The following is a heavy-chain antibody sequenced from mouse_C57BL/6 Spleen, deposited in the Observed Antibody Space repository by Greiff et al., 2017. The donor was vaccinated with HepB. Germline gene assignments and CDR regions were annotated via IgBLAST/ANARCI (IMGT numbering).Heavy chain of an antibody. CDR1: GYTFTSYW. CDR2: IYPGSGST. Sequence: QVQLQQPGAELVKPGASVKMSCKASGYTFTSYWITWVKQRPGQGLEWIGDIYPGSGSTNYNEKFKSKATLTVDTTSSTAYMQLSSLTAEDAAVYYCARKKEIYYDPFDFDYWGQGTTLTVSS. CDR3: ARKKEIYYDPFDFDY. D-gene: IGHD2-4*01. V-gene: IGHV1-55*01. J-gene: IGHJ2*01.